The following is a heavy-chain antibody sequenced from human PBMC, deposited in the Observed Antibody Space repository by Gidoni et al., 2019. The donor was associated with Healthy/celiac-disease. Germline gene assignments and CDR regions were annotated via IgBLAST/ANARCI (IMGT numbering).Heavy chain of an antibody. CDR3: AKSTDYYDSSGYWSG. J-gene: IGHJ3*01. CDR1: GFTFSSYA. Sequence: EVQLLESGGGLVQPGGSLRLSCADSGFTFSSYAMSWVRQAPGKGLEWVSAISGSGGSTYYADSVKGRFTISRDNSKNTLYLQMNSLRAEDTAVYYCAKSTDYYDSSGYWSGWGQGTMVTVSS. D-gene: IGHD3-22*01. V-gene: IGHV3-23*01. CDR2: ISGSGGST.